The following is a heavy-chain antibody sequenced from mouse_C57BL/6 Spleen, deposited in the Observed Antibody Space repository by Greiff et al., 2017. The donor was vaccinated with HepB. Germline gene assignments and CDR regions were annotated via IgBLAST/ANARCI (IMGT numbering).Heavy chain of an antibody. D-gene: IGHD2-3*01. CDR1: GFTFSSYA. J-gene: IGHJ2*01. Sequence: EVKLVESGGGLVKPGGSLKLSCAASGFTFSSYAMSWVRQTPEKRLEWVATISDGGSYTYYPDNVKGRFTISRDNAKNNLYLQMSHLKSEDTAMYYCARHYDGLYFDYWGQGTTLTVSS. CDR3: ARHYDGLYFDY. V-gene: IGHV5-4*03. CDR2: ISDGGSYT.